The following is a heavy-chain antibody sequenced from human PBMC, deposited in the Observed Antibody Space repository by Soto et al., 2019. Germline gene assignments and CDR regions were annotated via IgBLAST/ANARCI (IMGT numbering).Heavy chain of an antibody. CDR3: ARPSKWNYDPSFDY. Sequence: SVKVSCKASGCTFSSYAISWVRQAPGQGLEWMGGITPIFGTANYAQKFQGRVTITADESTSTAYMELRSLRSQATAVYYCARPSKWNYDPSFDYWGQGTLVTVSS. J-gene: IGHJ4*02. CDR2: ITPIFGTA. CDR1: GCTFSSYA. D-gene: IGHD1-7*01. V-gene: IGHV1-69*13.